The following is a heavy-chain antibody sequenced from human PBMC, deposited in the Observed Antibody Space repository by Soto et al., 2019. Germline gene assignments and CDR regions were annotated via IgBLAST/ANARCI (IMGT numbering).Heavy chain of an antibody. V-gene: IGHV6-1*01. Sequence: LSLTCAICGDSVSNNGATWNWIRQSPSRGLEWLGRAYYRSRWRYDYATSVRGRITINPDTSKNQFSLQLNSVTPEDTAVYYCARDPPDFNSGFDYWGQGTPVTVSS. CDR3: ARDPPDFNSGFDY. J-gene: IGHJ4*02. CDR2: AYYRSRWRY. CDR1: GDSVSNNGAT. D-gene: IGHD2-15*01.